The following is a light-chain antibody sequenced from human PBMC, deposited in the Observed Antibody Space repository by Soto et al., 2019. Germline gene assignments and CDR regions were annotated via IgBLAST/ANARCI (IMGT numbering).Light chain of an antibody. CDR1: QSVLYSSDNKYY. Sequence: DIVMTQSPDSLAVSLGERAIINCKSSQSVLYSSDNKYYLAWYQQKPGQPPKLLIYWASTRDSGVPDRFSGSGSGADFTLTISSLQAEDVAVYYCQQYYTTLTFGGGTRVEIK. J-gene: IGKJ4*01. CDR3: QQYYTTLT. V-gene: IGKV4-1*01. CDR2: WAS.